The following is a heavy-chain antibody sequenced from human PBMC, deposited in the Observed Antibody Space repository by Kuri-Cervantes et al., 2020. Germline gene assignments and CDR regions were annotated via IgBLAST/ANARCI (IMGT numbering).Heavy chain of an antibody. Sequence: GGSLRLSCAASGFTFSSYAMHWVRQAPGKGLEWVAVISYDGSNKYYADSVKGRFTISRDNAKNSLYLQMNSLRAEDTAVYYCARSWKLLDWFDPWGQGTLVTVSS. D-gene: IGHD1-26*01. J-gene: IGHJ5*02. CDR2: ISYDGSNK. CDR1: GFTFSSYA. V-gene: IGHV3-30-3*01. CDR3: ARSWKLLDWFDP.